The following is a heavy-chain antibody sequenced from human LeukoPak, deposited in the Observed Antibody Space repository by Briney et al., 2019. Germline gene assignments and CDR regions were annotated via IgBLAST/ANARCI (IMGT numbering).Heavy chain of an antibody. CDR1: GYTFTGYY. J-gene: IGHJ4*02. CDR2: INPNSGGT. V-gene: IGHV1-2*02. Sequence: GASVKVSCKASGYTFTGYYMHWVRQAPGQGLEWMGWINPNSGGTNYAQKFQGRVTMTRDTSISTAYMELSRLRSDDTAVYYCARVSLTGPHLSLPPDYWGQGTLVTVSS. D-gene: IGHD3-9*01. CDR3: ARVSLTGPHLSLPPDY.